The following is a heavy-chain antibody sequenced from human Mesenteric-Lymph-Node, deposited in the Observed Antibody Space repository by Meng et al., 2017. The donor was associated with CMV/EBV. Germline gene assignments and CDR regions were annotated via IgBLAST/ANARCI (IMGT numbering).Heavy chain of an antibody. CDR1: GFTFSSYS. CDR3: AKGQWLAPYNLDY. J-gene: IGHJ4*02. V-gene: IGHV3-23*01. D-gene: IGHD6-19*01. Sequence: GGSLRLSCAASGFTFSSYSMNWVRQAPGKGLEWVSTISGPGGSTYYADSVKGRFTISRDNSKNTLYLQMNSLRAEDTAVYYCAKGQWLAPYNLDYWGQGTPVTVSS. CDR2: ISGPGGST.